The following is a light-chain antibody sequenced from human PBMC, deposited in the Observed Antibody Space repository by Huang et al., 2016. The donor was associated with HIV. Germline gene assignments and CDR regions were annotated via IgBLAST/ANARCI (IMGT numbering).Light chain of an antibody. CDR3: QQYNIWPSVT. Sequence: EIVMTQSPATLSVSPGDRVTLSCRASQTISSNLAWYQQKPGQAPRLLIYGLSTRAAHIPTRFSGSGSGTDFTLTISSLQSEDSAVYYCQQYNIWPSVTFGQGTKVEVK. J-gene: IGKJ1*01. V-gene: IGKV3-15*01. CDR1: QTISSN. CDR2: GLS.